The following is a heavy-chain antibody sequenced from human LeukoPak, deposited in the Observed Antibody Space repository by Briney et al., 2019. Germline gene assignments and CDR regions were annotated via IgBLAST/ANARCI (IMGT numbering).Heavy chain of an antibody. D-gene: IGHD6-13*01. CDR1: GCTFSSYA. CDR2: ISSSSSYI. Sequence: GRSLRLSCAASGCTFSSYAMHWVRQAPGKGLEWVSSISSSSSYIYYADSAKGRFTISRDNAKNSLYLQMNSLRAEDTAVYYCARELSTAAAGHWGQGTLVTVSS. J-gene: IGHJ4*02. CDR3: ARELSTAAAGH. V-gene: IGHV3-21*01.